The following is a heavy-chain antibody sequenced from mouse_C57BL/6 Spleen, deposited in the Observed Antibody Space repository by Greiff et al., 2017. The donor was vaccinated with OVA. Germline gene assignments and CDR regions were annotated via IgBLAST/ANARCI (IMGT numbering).Heavy chain of an antibody. CDR3: TREVKQRGNSYGSRPHCFDY. J-gene: IGHJ2*01. D-gene: IGHD1-1*01. V-gene: IGHV1-15*01. CDR2: IDPETGGT. Sequence: QVQLKESGAELVRPGASVTLSCKASGYTFTDYEMHWVKQTPVHGLEWIGAIDPETGGTAYNQKFKGKAILTADKSSSTAYMELRSLTSEDSAVYYCTREVKQRGNSYGSRPHCFDYWGQGTTLTVSS. CDR1: GYTFTDYE.